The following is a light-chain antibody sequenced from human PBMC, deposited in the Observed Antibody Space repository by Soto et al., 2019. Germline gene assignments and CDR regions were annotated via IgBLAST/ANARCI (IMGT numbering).Light chain of an antibody. Sequence: EIVLTQSPGTLSLSPGERATLSCRASQSVTGIHLAWYQQKPGQAPRLLIYGVSSRATGLPYRFSGSGSGTDFTLTISRLEREDLAVYYCQQYGSSPQTFGQGTKVETK. V-gene: IGKV3-20*01. CDR3: QQYGSSPQT. CDR2: GVS. CDR1: QSVTGIH. J-gene: IGKJ1*01.